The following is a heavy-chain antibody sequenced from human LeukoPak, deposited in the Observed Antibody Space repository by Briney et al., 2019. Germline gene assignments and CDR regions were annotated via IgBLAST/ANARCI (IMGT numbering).Heavy chain of an antibody. J-gene: IGHJ4*02. D-gene: IGHD3-16*01. CDR1: GFTFSSYS. CDR3: ASVTFGGVDNDY. V-gene: IGHV3-21*01. Sequence: GGSLRLSCAASGFTFSSYSMNWVCQAPGKGLEWVSSISSSSSYIYYADSVKGRFTISRDNAKNSLYLQMNSLRAEDTAVYYCASVTFGGVDNDYWGQGTLVTVSS. CDR2: ISSSSSYI.